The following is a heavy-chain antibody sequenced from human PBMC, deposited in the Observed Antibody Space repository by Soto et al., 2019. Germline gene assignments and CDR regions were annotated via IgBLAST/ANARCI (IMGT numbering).Heavy chain of an antibody. Sequence: EVQLLESGGGLVQPGGSLRLSCAASGFTFSSYAMSWVRQAPGKRLEWVSAISGSGGSTYYADSVKGRFTISRDNSKNTLYLQMNSLRAEDTAVYYCATFRVAVAGINPGGWGQGTLVTVSS. CDR2: ISGSGGST. CDR1: GFTFSSYA. CDR3: ATFRVAVAGINPGG. J-gene: IGHJ4*02. D-gene: IGHD6-19*01. V-gene: IGHV3-23*01.